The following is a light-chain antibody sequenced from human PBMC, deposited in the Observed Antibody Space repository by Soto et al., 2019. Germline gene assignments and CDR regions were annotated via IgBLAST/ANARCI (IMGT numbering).Light chain of an antibody. CDR2: DAS. CDR3: QQYVTSVT. CDR1: QSVGSSY. V-gene: IGKV3-20*01. J-gene: IGKJ4*01. Sequence: EIVLTQSPGTLSLSPGERATLSCRASQSVGSSYTAWYQQKPGQPPRLLIYDASSRATGIPDRFSGSGSGTDFTLTISRLEPEDFAVYYCQQYVTSVTFGGGTKVDIK.